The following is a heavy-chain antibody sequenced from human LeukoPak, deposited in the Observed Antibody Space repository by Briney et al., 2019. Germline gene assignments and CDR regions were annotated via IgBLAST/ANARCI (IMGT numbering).Heavy chain of an antibody. D-gene: IGHD5-24*01. CDR3: TRVWLQYFDY. CDR2: IRSKVYDGTT. CDR1: GFTFGDYA. J-gene: IGHJ4*02. V-gene: IGHV3-49*04. Sequence: GGSLRLSCTASGFTFGDYAMSWVRQAPGKGLEWVGFIRSKVYDGTTEYAASVKGRFTISRDDSKSIAYLHMNSLKIDDTAVYYCTRVWLQYFDYWGQGTLITVSS.